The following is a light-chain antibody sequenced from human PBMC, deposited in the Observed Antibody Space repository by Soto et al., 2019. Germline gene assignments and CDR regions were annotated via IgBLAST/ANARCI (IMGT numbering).Light chain of an antibody. Sequence: EIVMTHSPATLSVSPGERATLSCRASQSVSSNLAWYQQKPGQAPRLLIYGASTRATGIPARFSGSGSGTEFTLTISSLQSEDFAVYYCQQYNNWYVTFGQGTKVDIK. CDR3: QQYNNWYVT. CDR1: QSVSSN. J-gene: IGKJ1*01. CDR2: GAS. V-gene: IGKV3-15*01.